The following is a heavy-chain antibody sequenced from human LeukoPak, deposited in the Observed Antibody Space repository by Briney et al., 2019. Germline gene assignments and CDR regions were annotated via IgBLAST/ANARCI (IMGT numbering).Heavy chain of an antibody. D-gene: IGHD6-19*01. J-gene: IGHJ4*02. Sequence: GGSLRLSCAASGFTFSSYGMHWVRQAPGKGLEWVAVISYDGSNKYYADSVKGRFTISRDNSKNTLYLQMNSLRAEDTAVYYCAKFSSGWTYFDYWGQGTLVTVSS. CDR1: GFTFSSYG. CDR3: AKFSSGWTYFDY. V-gene: IGHV3-30*18. CDR2: ISYDGSNK.